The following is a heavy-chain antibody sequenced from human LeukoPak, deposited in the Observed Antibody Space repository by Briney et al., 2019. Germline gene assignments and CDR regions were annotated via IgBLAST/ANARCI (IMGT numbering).Heavy chain of an antibody. Sequence: ASVNVSCKASGYTFTGYYMHWVRQAPGQGLEWMGWINPNSGGTNYAQKFQGRVTMTRDTSISTAYMELSRPRSDDTAVYYCARDPAAAGTLYYYYMDVWGKGTTVTVSS. CDR1: GYTFTGYY. J-gene: IGHJ6*03. V-gene: IGHV1-2*02. CDR2: INPNSGGT. CDR3: ARDPAAAGTLYYYYMDV. D-gene: IGHD6-13*01.